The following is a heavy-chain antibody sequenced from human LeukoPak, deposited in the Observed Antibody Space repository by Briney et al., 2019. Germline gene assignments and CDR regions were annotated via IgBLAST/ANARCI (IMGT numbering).Heavy chain of an antibody. J-gene: IGHJ4*02. V-gene: IGHV3-74*01. D-gene: IGHD6-13*01. CDR3: ARFLAQQQGY. Sequence: PGGSLRLSCAASGFSFSTYWMHWVRQAPGKGLVWVSHINSDGRNTTYADSVTGRFTISRDNAKNTLYLQMNSLRAEDTAVYYCARFLAQQQGYWGQGTLVTVSS. CDR2: INSDGRNT. CDR1: GFSFSTYW.